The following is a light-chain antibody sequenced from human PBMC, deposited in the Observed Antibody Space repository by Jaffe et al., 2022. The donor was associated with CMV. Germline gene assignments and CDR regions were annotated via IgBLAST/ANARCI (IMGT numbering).Light chain of an antibody. V-gene: IGKV1-12*01. CDR2: AAS. CDR3: QQAKNFPFT. CDR1: QGIYSW. J-gene: IGKJ3*01. Sequence: DIQLTQSPSSVSASVGDRVTITCRASQGIYSWLAWYQQKPGKAPNLLIYAASSLQSGVPSRFSGGGSGREFTLTISSLQPEDSATYYCQQAKNFPFTFGPGTTVDIK.